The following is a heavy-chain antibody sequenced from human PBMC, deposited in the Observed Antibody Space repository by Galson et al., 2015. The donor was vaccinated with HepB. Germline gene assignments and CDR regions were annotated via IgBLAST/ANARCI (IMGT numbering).Heavy chain of an antibody. V-gene: IGHV1-2*06. CDR1: GYTFTGYY. Sequence: SVKVSCKASGYTFTGYYMHWVRQAPGQGLEWMGRINPNSGGTNYAQKFQGRVTMTRDTSISTAYMELSRLRSDDTAVYYCARDLAGIPRVVPAAYYYYYGMDVWGQGTTVTVSS. CDR2: INPNSGGT. J-gene: IGHJ6*02. D-gene: IGHD2-2*01. CDR3: ARDLAGIPRVVPAAYYYYYGMDV.